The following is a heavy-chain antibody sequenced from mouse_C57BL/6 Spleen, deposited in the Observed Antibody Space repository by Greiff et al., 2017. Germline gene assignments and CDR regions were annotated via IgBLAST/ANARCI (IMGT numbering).Heavy chain of an antibody. CDR1: GFTFSSYA. CDR3: TRESYGSGDY. V-gene: IGHV5-9-1*02. Sequence: EVKLLQSGEGLVKPGGSLKLSCAASGFTFSSYAMSWVRQTPEKRLEWVAYISRGGDYTYYADTVKGRFTISRDNARNTLYLQMSSLKSEDTAMYYCTRESYGSGDYWGQGTTLTVSS. D-gene: IGHD1-1*01. J-gene: IGHJ2*01. CDR2: ISRGGDYT.